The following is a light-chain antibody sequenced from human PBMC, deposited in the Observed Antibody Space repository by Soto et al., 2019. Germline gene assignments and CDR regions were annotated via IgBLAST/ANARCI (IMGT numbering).Light chain of an antibody. CDR2: DAS. CDR3: QQYNSYPLT. J-gene: IGKJ4*01. V-gene: IGKV1-5*01. Sequence: IQMTQSPSTLSASVGERVTITCRASQSISSWLAWYQQKPGKAPKLLIYDASSLESGVSSRFSGSGSGTEFTLTISSLQPDDFATYYCQQYNSYPLTFGGGTKVDNK. CDR1: QSISSW.